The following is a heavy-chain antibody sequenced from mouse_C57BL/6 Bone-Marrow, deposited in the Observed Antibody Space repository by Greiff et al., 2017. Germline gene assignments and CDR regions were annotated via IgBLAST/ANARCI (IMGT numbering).Heavy chain of an antibody. CDR1: GYTFTDYE. J-gene: IGHJ2*01. CDR2: IDPETGGT. CDR3: TRVGEYVDY. V-gene: IGHV1-15*01. D-gene: IGHD3-3*01. Sequence: VQLQQSGAELVRPGASVTLSCKASGYTFTDYEMHWVKQTPVHGLEWIGAIDPETGGTAYNQKFKGKAILTADKSSSTAYMELRSLTSEDSAVYYGTRVGEYVDYWGQGTTLTVSS.